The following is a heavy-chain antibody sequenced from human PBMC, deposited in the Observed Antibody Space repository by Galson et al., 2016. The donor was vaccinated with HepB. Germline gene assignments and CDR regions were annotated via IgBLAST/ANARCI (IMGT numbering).Heavy chain of an antibody. V-gene: IGHV3-21*01. CDR1: GFTFGDYT. D-gene: IGHD3-22*01. CDR3: AREILTYYYDTNNYYDAFDI. CDR2: ISGSTTYI. Sequence: SLRLSCAGSGFTFGDYTINWVRQAPGKGLEWVSSISGSTTYIHYADSLKGRVTISRDNAKNSLYLQMTSLRAEDTAVYYCAREILTYYYDTNNYYDAFDIRGQGTMVTVSS. J-gene: IGHJ3*02.